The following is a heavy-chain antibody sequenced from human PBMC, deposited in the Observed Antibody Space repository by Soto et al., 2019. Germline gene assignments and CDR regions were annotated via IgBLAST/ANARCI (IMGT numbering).Heavy chain of an antibody. CDR2: INHSGST. CDR1: GGSFSCYY. D-gene: IGHD3-22*01. Sequence: PSETLSLTCAVYGGSFSCYYWSWIRQPPGKGLEWIGEINHSGSTNYNPSLKSRVTISVDTSKNQFSLKLSSVTAADTAVYYCARRYYYDSRWGQGTLVTVSS. CDR3: ARRYYYDSR. V-gene: IGHV4-34*01. J-gene: IGHJ4*02.